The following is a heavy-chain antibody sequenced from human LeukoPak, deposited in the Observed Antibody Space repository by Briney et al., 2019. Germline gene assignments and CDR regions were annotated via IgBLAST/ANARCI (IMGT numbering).Heavy chain of an antibody. CDR2: MSYSGSG. V-gene: IGHV4-59*01. CDR1: GGSIRNYY. CDR3: ARGNGAGSYYTYSSFDY. J-gene: IGHJ4*02. Sequence: PAATLSLTCTVSGGSIRNYYWGWIRQPPGKRLEWIGYMSYSGSGNYNPSRKGRVTISVDTSKNQISLKLSSVTAADTALYCCARGNGAGSYYTYSSFDYWGQGILVTVSS. D-gene: IGHD3-10*01.